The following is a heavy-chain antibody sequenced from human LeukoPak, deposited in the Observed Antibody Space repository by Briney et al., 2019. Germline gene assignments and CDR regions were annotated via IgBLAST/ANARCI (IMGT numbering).Heavy chain of an antibody. CDR3: AREGVALDAFAI. CDR1: GFTFSSYE. Sequence: GGSLRLSCAASGFTFSSYEMNWVRQAPWKGLEWVSYISSSGSTIYYADSVKGRFTISRDNAKNSLYLQMNSLRAEDTAVYYCAREGVALDAFAIWGQGTMVTVSS. CDR2: ISSSGSTI. V-gene: IGHV3-48*03. J-gene: IGHJ3*02.